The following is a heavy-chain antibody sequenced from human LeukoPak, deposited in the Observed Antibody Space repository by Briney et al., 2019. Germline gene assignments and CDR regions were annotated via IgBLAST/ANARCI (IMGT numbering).Heavy chain of an antibody. J-gene: IGHJ6*04. D-gene: IGHD2-15*01. CDR1: GGAFSSYV. CDR2: IIPIFGTA. V-gene: IGHV1-69*06. Sequence: ASVKVSCKASGGAFSSYVISWVRQAPGQGLEWMGGIIPIFGTADYAQKFQGRLTITADKSTSTAYMELSSLRSEDTAIYYCASATLRCSGGSCYEMDVWGKGTTVTVSS. CDR3: ASATLRCSGGSCYEMDV.